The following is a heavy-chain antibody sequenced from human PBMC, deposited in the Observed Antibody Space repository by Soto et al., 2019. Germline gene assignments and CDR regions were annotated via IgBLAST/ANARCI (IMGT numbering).Heavy chain of an antibody. CDR3: AKLPAAAGKCYFDY. CDR2: ISGSGGST. J-gene: IGHJ4*02. D-gene: IGHD6-13*01. Sequence: PGWSLRLSCAASGFTFSSYAMSWVRQAPGKGLEWVSAISGSGGSTYYADSVKGRFTISRDNSKNTLYLQMNSLRAEDTAVYYCAKLPAAAGKCYFDYWGQGTLVTVSS. CDR1: GFTFSSYA. V-gene: IGHV3-23*01.